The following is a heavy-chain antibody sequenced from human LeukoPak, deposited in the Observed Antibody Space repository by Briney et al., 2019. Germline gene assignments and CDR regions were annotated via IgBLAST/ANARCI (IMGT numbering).Heavy chain of an antibody. CDR2: ISSNGSTI. D-gene: IGHD2-2*01. CDR1: EFTFSDYY. CDR3: ARDETQLPAFDL. Sequence: GGSLRLSCAASEFTFSDYYMRWIRQAPGKGLEWISYISSNGSTIYYADSVKGRFTISRDNSKNTLYLQMNSLRAEDTAVYYCARDETQLPAFDLWGRGTLVTVSS. V-gene: IGHV3-11*04. J-gene: IGHJ2*01.